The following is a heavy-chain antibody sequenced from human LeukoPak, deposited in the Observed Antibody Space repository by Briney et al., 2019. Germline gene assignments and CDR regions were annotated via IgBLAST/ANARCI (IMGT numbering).Heavy chain of an antibody. CDR3: ARGGVLKDYYYYGMDV. Sequence: GGSLRLSCAASGFTFSSHWMTWVRQAPGKGLEWVANIKEDGTRKNYVDSVKGRFTISRDNAKNSLYLQMNSLRAEDTAVYYCARGGVLKDYYYYGMDVWGQGTTVTVSS. CDR2: IKEDGTRK. CDR1: GFTFSSHW. V-gene: IGHV3-7*04. J-gene: IGHJ6*02. D-gene: IGHD3-10*01.